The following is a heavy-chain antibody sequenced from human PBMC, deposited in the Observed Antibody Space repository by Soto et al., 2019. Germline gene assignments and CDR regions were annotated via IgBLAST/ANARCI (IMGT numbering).Heavy chain of an antibody. D-gene: IGHD7-27*01. Sequence: SDTLSLICTISGSSISTLNYYWSWIRQHPVNGLDCIGHIFNGGSTYNNPSLKSRVTISVDTSNNQVSLKLSSVSAADSAVYYCTRGPSGDKVDYWGQGTLVTVS. J-gene: IGHJ4*02. CDR3: TRGPSGDKVDY. CDR2: IFNGGST. V-gene: IGHV4-30-4*02. CDR1: GSSISTLNYY.